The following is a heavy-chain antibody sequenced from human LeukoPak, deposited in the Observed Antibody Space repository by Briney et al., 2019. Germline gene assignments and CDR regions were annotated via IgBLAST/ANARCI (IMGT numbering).Heavy chain of an antibody. D-gene: IGHD5-18*01. V-gene: IGHV4-59*01. Sequence: SETLSLTCTVSGGSISSYYWSWIRQPPGKGLEWVGYIYYSGSTNYKSSLKSRVTISVDTSKNQFSLKLSSVTAADTAVYYCARTTEGGYSYGYFYYDYMDVWGKGTTVTISS. CDR3: ARTTEGGYSYGYFYYDYMDV. CDR1: GGSISSYY. CDR2: IYYSGST. J-gene: IGHJ6*03.